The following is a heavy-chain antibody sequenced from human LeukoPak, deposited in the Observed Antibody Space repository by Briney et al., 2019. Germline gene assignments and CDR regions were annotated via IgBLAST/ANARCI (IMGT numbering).Heavy chain of an antibody. CDR3: AKDRSSGVLLWFGEFFFDY. CDR1: GFTFSSYS. V-gene: IGHV3-33*06. Sequence: GGSLRLSCAASGFTFSSYSMNWVRQAPGKGLEWVAVIWYDGSNKYYADSVKGRFTISRDNSKNTLYLQMNSLRAEDTAVYYCAKDRSSGVLLWFGEFFFDYWGQGTLVTVSS. J-gene: IGHJ4*02. D-gene: IGHD3-10*01. CDR2: IWYDGSNK.